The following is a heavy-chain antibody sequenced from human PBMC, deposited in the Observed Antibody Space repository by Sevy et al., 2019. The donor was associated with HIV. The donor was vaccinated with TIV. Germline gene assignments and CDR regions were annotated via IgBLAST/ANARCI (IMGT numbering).Heavy chain of an antibody. CDR3: ARDSEDNRVDY. J-gene: IGHJ4*02. D-gene: IGHD2-15*01. CDR2: INPNSGGT. Sequence: ASVKVSCKASGYTFTDYHIYWVRQAPGQGLEWVGRINPNSGGTNYAQRFQGRVTMTRDTSTAYMDLSRLTYDDTGIYYCARDSEDNRVDYWGQGTLVTVYS. CDR1: GYTFTDYH. V-gene: IGHV1-2*05.